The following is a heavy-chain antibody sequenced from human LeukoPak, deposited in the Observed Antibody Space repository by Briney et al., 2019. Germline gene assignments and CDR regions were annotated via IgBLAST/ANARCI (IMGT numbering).Heavy chain of an antibody. CDR2: VHYSGTA. CDR1: GDSISSGNHY. CDR3: ARTYCSAGTCFGGFDY. D-gene: IGHD2-15*01. Sequence: SETLSLTCTVSGDSISSGNHYWSWIRQPPGKGLEWIGYVHYSGTAYYNPSLRSRVSVSVDTSKNQFPLKLSSVSAADTALYYCARTYCSAGTCFGGFDYWGQGTLVSVSS. J-gene: IGHJ4*02. V-gene: IGHV4-30-4*01.